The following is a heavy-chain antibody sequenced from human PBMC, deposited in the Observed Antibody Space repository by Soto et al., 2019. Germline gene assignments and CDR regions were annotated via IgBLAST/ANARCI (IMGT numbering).Heavy chain of an antibody. CDR2: INAGNGNT. Sequence: ASVKVSCKASGYTFTSYAMHWVRQAPGQRLEWMGWINAGNGNTKYSQKFQGRVTITRDTSASTAYMELSSLRSEDTAVYYSARFDCSGGSCYPNYYYYGMDVWGQGTTVTVSS. J-gene: IGHJ6*02. CDR1: GYTFTSYA. D-gene: IGHD2-15*01. CDR3: ARFDCSGGSCYPNYYYYGMDV. V-gene: IGHV1-3*01.